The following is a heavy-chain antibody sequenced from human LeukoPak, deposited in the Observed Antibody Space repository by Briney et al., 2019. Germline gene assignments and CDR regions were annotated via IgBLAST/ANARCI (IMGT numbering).Heavy chain of an antibody. CDR2: ISWNSGSI. D-gene: IGHD5-24*01. J-gene: IGHJ4*02. Sequence: GGSLGLSCAASGFTFDDYAMHWVRRAPGKGLEWVSGISWNSGSIGYADSVKGRFTISRDNAKNSLYLQMNSLRAEDTALYYCAKDIGSGMATSYFDYWGQGTLVTVSS. CDR3: AKDIGSGMATSYFDY. CDR1: GFTFDDYA. V-gene: IGHV3-9*01.